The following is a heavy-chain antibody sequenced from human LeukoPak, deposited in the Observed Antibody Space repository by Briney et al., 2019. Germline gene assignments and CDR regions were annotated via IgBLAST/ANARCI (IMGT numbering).Heavy chain of an antibody. CDR1: GGSFSGYY. CDR2: IIHSGST. V-gene: IGHV4-34*12. Sequence: SETLSLTCAVYGGSFSGYYWSWIRQTPEKGLEWIGEIIHSGSTNYSPSLKSRVTISLDAAKSQFSLRLTSVAAADTAVYYCAGYSGSPRYFDYWGQGTLVTVSS. D-gene: IGHD6-6*01. CDR3: AGYSGSPRYFDY. J-gene: IGHJ4*02.